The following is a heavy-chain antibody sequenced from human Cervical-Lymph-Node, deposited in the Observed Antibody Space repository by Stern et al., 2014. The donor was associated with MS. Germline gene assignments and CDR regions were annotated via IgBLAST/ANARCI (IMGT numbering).Heavy chain of an antibody. Sequence: EVQLLESGGGLVQPGGSLRLSCAASGFTFSSYAMSWVRQAPGKGLEWVSAISGSGGSTYYADSVKGRFTISRDNSKNTLYLQMNSLRAEDTAVYYCAKDRGFGDAPWYYFDYWGQGTLVTVSS. CDR3: AKDRGFGDAPWYYFDY. CDR1: GFTFSSYA. CDR2: ISGSGGST. D-gene: IGHD3-10*01. V-gene: IGHV3-23*01. J-gene: IGHJ4*02.